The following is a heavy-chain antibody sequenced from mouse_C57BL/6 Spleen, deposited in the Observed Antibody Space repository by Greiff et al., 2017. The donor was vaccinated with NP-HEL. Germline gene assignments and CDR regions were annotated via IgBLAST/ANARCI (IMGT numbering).Heavy chain of an antibody. D-gene: IGHD1-1*01. CDR2: ISYDGSN. CDR3: ARNYGSSYLDV. CDR1: GYSITSGYY. V-gene: IGHV3-6*01. Sequence: EVKLQESGPGLVKPSQSLSLTCSVTGYSITSGYYWNWIRQFPGNKLEWMGYISYDGSNNYNPSLKNRISITRDTSKNQFFLKLNSVTTEDTATYYCARNYGSSYLDVWGTGTTVTVSS. J-gene: IGHJ1*03.